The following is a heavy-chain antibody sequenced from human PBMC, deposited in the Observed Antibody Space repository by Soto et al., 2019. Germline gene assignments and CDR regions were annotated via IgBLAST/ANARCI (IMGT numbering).Heavy chain of an antibody. CDR2: ISGSGGST. Sequence: VGSLRLSCASSVFTFSSYAMSCVRHSPGKGLEWVSAISGSGGSTYYADSVKGRFTISRDNYKNTLYLQMKSLRAEDTAVYYCAKCSLEWLLKENWFEPWGQGTLVTVSS. J-gene: IGHJ5*02. CDR1: VFTFSSYA. D-gene: IGHD3-3*01. V-gene: IGHV3-23*01. CDR3: AKCSLEWLLKENWFEP.